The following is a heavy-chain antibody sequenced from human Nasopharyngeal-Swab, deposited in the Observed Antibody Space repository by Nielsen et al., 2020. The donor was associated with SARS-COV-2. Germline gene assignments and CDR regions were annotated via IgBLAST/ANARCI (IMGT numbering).Heavy chain of an antibody. CDR3: ARARPRLSRSIAAAGLDTFDI. D-gene: IGHD6-13*01. J-gene: IGHJ3*02. V-gene: IGHV3-30-3*01. CDR2: MSYDGSNK. CDR1: GFTFSSYA. Sequence: GGSLRLSCAASGFTFSSYATHWVRQAPGKGLEWVAFMSYDGSNKYYADSVKGRFTISRDNSNNTLYLQMSSLRPEDTAVYFCARARPRLSRSIAAAGLDTFDIWGQGTMVTVSS.